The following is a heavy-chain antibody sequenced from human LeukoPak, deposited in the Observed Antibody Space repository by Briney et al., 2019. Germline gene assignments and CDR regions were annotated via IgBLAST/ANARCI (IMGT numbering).Heavy chain of an antibody. CDR1: GFTFSSYS. CDR3: ARDRYYDSSGYGPRDYYMDV. J-gene: IGHJ6*03. Sequence: GGSLRLSCAASGFTFSSYSMNWVRQAPGKGLEWVSSISSSSSYIYYADSVKGRFTISRDNAKNSLYLQMNSLRAEDTAVYYCARDRYYDSSGYGPRDYYMDVWGKGTTVTISS. CDR2: ISSSSSYI. V-gene: IGHV3-21*01. D-gene: IGHD3-22*01.